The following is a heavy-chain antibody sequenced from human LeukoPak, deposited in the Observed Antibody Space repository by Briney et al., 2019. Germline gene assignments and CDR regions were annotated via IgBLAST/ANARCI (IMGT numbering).Heavy chain of an antibody. CDR3: ARGVVVPAAMAPMVDY. V-gene: IGHV3-23*01. CDR2: ISGSGGST. Sequence: PGGSLRLSCAASGFTFSSYDMSWVRQAPGKGLEWVSAISGSGGSTYYADSVKGRFTISRDNSKNTLYLQMNSLRAEDTAVYYCARGVVVPAAMAPMVDYWGQGTLVTVSS. D-gene: IGHD2-2*01. CDR1: GFTFSSYD. J-gene: IGHJ4*02.